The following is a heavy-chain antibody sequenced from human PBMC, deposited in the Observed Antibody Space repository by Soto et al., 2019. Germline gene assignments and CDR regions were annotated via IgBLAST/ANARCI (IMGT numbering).Heavy chain of an antibody. J-gene: IGHJ5*02. CDR1: GGSFSGYY. CDR2: INHSGST. D-gene: IGHD3-10*01. V-gene: IGHV4-34*01. Sequence: PSETLSLTCAVYGGSFSGYYWSWIRQPPGKGLEWIGEINHSGSTNYNPSLKSRVTISVDTSKNQFSLKLSSVTAADTAVYYCARARRITMVRGVIITYNWFDPWGQGTLVTVSS. CDR3: ARARRITMVRGVIITYNWFDP.